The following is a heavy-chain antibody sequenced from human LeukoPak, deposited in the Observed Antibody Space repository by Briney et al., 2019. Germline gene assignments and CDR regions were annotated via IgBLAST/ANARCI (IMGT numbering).Heavy chain of an antibody. Sequence: SETLSLTCTVSGGSISSYYWSWIRQPAGKGLEWIGRIYTSGSTNYNPSLKSRVTISVDMSKNQFSLKLSSVTAADTAVYYCARTYSSSWSQGHDYWGQGTLVTVSS. V-gene: IGHV4-4*07. D-gene: IGHD6-13*01. J-gene: IGHJ4*02. CDR3: ARTYSSSWSQGHDY. CDR1: GGSISSYY. CDR2: IYTSGST.